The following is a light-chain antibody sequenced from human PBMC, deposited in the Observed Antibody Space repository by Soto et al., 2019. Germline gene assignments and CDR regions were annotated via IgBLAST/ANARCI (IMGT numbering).Light chain of an antibody. V-gene: IGKV3-15*01. Sequence: EIVMTQSPATLSVSPGERATLSCRASQSVSSYLAWYHQKPGQAPRLLISGASTRAIGIPARFSGSGSGTEFSLTLSSLQSEDFAIYYCQQYSDWPITFGQGTRLEIK. CDR3: QQYSDWPIT. J-gene: IGKJ5*01. CDR1: QSVSSY. CDR2: GAS.